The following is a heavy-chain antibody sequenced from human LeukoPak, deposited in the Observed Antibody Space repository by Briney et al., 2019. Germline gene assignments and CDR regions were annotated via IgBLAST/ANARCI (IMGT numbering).Heavy chain of an antibody. D-gene: IGHD3-3*01. Sequence: SETLSLTCTDSGGSISSYYWSWIRQPPGKGLEWIGHIYYSGSTNYNPSLKSRATISVDTSKNQFSLKLSSVTAADTAVYYCARLHHDFWSGLDYWGQGTLVTVSS. J-gene: IGHJ4*02. CDR2: IYYSGST. CDR3: ARLHHDFWSGLDY. V-gene: IGHV4-59*01. CDR1: GGSISSYY.